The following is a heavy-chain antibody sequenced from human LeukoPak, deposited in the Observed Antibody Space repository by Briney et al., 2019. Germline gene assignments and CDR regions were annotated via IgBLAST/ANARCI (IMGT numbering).Heavy chain of an antibody. CDR2: ISWNSGSI. V-gene: IGHV3-9*01. D-gene: IGHD5-24*01. J-gene: IGHJ3*02. Sequence: GGSLRLSCAASGFTFDDYAMHWVRQAPGKGLEWVSGISWNSGSIGYADSVKGRFAISRDHSKNTLYLHMNSLRAEDTAVYYCAKKRDAFDIGGQGTVVTVSS. CDR3: AKKRDAFDI. CDR1: GFTFDDYA.